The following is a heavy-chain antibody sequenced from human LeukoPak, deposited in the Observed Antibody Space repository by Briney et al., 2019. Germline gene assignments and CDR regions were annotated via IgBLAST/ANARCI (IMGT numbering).Heavy chain of an antibody. Sequence: GGPLRLSCAASGFTFSSYSMNWVRQAPGKGLEWVSSISSSSSYIYYADSVKGRFTISRDNAKNSLYLQMNSLRAEDTAVYYCARDDYYDSSGYTYWGQGTLVTVSS. D-gene: IGHD3-22*01. CDR3: ARDDYYDSSGYTY. CDR2: ISSSSSYI. J-gene: IGHJ4*02. CDR1: GFTFSSYS. V-gene: IGHV3-21*01.